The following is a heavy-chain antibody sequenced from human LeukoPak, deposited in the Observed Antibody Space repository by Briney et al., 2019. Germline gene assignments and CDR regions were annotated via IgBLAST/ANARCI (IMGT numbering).Heavy chain of an antibody. Sequence: PGGSLRLSCAASGFTFSDYYMSWIRQAPGKGLEWVSYISSSSSYTNYADSVKGRFTISRDNAKNSLYLQMNSLGAEDTAVYYCARGDCSGGSCYSIYYYGMDVWGQGTTVTVSS. D-gene: IGHD2-15*01. CDR1: GFTFSDYY. J-gene: IGHJ6*02. CDR3: ARGDCSGGSCYSIYYYGMDV. V-gene: IGHV3-11*06. CDR2: ISSSSSYT.